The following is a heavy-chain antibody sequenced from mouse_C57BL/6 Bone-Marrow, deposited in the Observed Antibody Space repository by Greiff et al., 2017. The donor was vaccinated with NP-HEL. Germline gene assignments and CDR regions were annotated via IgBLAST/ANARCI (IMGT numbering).Heavy chain of an antibody. D-gene: IGHD2-4*01. Sequence: VQLQQPGAELVRPGTSVKLSCKASGYTFTSYWMHWVKQRPGQGLEWIGVIDPSDSYTNYNQKFKGKATLTVDTSSSTAYMQLSSLTSEDSAVYYCARPPLLYYEYDGPYWYFDVWGTGTTVTVSS. CDR3: ARPPLLYYEYDGPYWYFDV. V-gene: IGHV1-59*01. CDR1: GYTFTSYW. J-gene: IGHJ1*03. CDR2: IDPSDSYT.